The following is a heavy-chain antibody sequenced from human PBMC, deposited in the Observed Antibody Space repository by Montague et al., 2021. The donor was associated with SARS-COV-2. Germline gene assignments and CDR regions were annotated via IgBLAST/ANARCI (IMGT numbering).Heavy chain of an antibody. CDR2: IYTSGGT. CDR3: AREAWFGDKTSASEYYGMDV. D-gene: IGHD3-10*01. V-gene: IGHV4-4*07. CDR1: GGSISSYY. Sequence: SETLSLTCTVSGGSISSYYWSWIRQPAGKGLEWIGRIYTSGGTNXNPSLKSRVTMSVDTSKNQFSLKLSSVTAADTAVYYCAREAWFGDKTSASEYYGMDVWGQGTTVTVSS. J-gene: IGHJ6*02.